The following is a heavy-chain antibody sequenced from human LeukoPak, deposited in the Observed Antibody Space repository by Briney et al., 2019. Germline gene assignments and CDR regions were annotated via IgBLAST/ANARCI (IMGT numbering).Heavy chain of an antibody. V-gene: IGHV4-39*07. CDR1: GGSISSSNYY. CDR2: IFYSGST. J-gene: IGHJ4*02. D-gene: IGHD3-22*01. Sequence: PSETLSLTCSVSGGSISSSNYYWVWIRQPPGKGLEWVASIFYSGSTYFNPSLKSRVTILVDTSKNQFSLKLSSVTAADTAVYYCARVGYYYDLGYWGQGTLVTVSS. CDR3: ARVGYYYDLGY.